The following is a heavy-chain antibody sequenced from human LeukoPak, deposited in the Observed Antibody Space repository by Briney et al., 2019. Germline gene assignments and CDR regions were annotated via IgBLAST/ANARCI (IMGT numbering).Heavy chain of an antibody. J-gene: IGHJ6*03. CDR1: GGSISSYY. V-gene: IGHV4-4*07. D-gene: IGHD6-19*01. CDR2: IYTSGST. CDR3: ARDRVHSSGWFRAYYMDV. Sequence: SETLSLTCTVSGGSISSYYWSWIRQPAGKGLEWIGRIYTSGSTNYNPSLKSRVTMSVDTSKNQFSLKLSSVTAVDTAVYYCARDRVHSSGWFRAYYMDVWGKGTTVTISS.